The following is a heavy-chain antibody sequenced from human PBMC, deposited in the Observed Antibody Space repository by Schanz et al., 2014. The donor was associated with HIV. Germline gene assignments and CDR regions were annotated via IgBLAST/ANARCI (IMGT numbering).Heavy chain of an antibody. CDR3: ARGRETVTTYFDF. D-gene: IGHD4-17*01. J-gene: IGHJ4*02. V-gene: IGHV1-8*01. CDR2: MNPNNDDT. Sequence: QVQLVQSGPEVKKPGASVKVSCKTSGYTFTSYDINWVRQAAGQGLEWMGWMNPNNDDTDYAQKFQGRVTMTRDPPTSTAYMELSSLRSEDTAVYYCARGRETVTTYFDFWGQGTLVTVSS. CDR1: GYTFTSYD.